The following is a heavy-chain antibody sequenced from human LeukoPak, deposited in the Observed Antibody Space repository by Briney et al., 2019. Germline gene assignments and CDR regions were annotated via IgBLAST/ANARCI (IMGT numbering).Heavy chain of an antibody. D-gene: IGHD2-15*01. Sequence: GGSLRPSCAASGFTFSSYSMNWVRQAPGKGLEWVSYISSSGSTKYYADSVKGRITISRDNAKNSLYLQMNSLRDEDTAVYYCAVEGYCSGGSCYTNWFDPWGQGTLVTVSS. CDR3: AVEGYCSGGSCYTNWFDP. CDR2: ISSSGSTK. V-gene: IGHV3-48*02. CDR1: GFTFSSYS. J-gene: IGHJ5*02.